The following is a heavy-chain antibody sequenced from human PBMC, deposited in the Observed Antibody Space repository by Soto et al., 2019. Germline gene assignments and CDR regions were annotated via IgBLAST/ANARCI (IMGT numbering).Heavy chain of an antibody. V-gene: IGHV1-69*13. Sequence: GASVEVSCKASVCTFSSYAISWVRQAPGQGLEWMGGIIPIFGTANYAQKFQGRVTITADESTSTAYMELSSLRSEDTAVYYCERGSKGPYYYYGMDVWGQGTTVTVSS. CDR3: ERGSKGPYYYYGMDV. J-gene: IGHJ6*02. CDR2: IIPIFGTA. CDR1: VCTFSSYA.